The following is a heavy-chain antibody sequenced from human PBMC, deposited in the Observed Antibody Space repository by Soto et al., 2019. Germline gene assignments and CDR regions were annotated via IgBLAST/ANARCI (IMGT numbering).Heavy chain of an antibody. V-gene: IGHV3-23*01. CDR3: GKAVVSDASRNYFDY. J-gene: IGHJ4*02. CDR2: ISGSGGGT. CDR1: GFTFSSYA. Sequence: GGSLRLSCEASGFTFSSYAMGWVRQAPGKGMEWVSVISGSGGGTVYTDSVKGRFTISRDNSKNTLSLQMNSLRAEDTAAYYCGKAVVSDASRNYFDYGGQGTRVTVSS. D-gene: IGHD2-15*01.